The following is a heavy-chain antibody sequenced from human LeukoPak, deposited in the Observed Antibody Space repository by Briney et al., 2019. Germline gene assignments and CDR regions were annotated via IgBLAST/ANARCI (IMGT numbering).Heavy chain of an antibody. CDR1: GFTFSSYS. D-gene: IGHD3-10*01. J-gene: IGHJ3*02. CDR2: ISSSSSYI. V-gene: IGHV3-21*01. Sequence: GGSLRLSCAASGFTFSSYSMNWVRQAPGKGLEWVSSISSSSSYIYYADSVKGRFTISRDNAKNSLYLQMDSLRAEDTAVYYCAKGFEAYGGAFDIWGQGTMVTVSS. CDR3: AKGFEAYGGAFDI.